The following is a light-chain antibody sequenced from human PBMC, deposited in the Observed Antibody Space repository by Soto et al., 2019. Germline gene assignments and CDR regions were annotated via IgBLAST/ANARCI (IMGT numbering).Light chain of an antibody. Sequence: IVLAQSPATLSGSAGEWATRSCRASQSVRSNLAWYQQKPGQAPTLLIFGASSRATGIPDRFSGSGSGTDFTLTISGLQPEDFAVYYCQQYGTSPGTFGQGTKVDIK. J-gene: IGKJ1*01. CDR3: QQYGTSPGT. CDR1: QSVRSN. V-gene: IGKV3-20*01. CDR2: GAS.